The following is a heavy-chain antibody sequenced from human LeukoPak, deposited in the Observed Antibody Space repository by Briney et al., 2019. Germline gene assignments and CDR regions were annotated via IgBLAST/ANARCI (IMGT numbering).Heavy chain of an antibody. V-gene: IGHV4-59*08. J-gene: IGHJ4*02. CDR1: GGSISSLY. D-gene: IGHD6-6*01. CDR3: ARHRAYSSSSPFDY. CDR2: IYYTGST. Sequence: PSETLSLTCSVSGGSISSLYWSWIRQPLGKGLEWIGYIYYTGSTNYSPSLKSRVTMFVDMSKNQFSLRLSSVTAADTAVYYCARHRAYSSSSPFDYWGQGTLVTVSS.